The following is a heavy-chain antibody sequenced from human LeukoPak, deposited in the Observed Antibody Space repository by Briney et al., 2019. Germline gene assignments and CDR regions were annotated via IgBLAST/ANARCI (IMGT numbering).Heavy chain of an antibody. V-gene: IGHV3-23*01. CDR1: GFSFSSHA. J-gene: IGHJ3*01. CDR2: SGGSSGSI. D-gene: IGHD3-22*01. CDR3: AKDETDYYDNSGGAFDV. Sequence: QPGGSLRLSCAGSGFSFSSHAMHWVRQAPGKGLEWVGVSGGSSGSIFYADSVSGRFSISRDNSKNTLYLQMSSLRAEDTAVYYCAKDETDYYDNSGGAFDVWGQGTMVTVSS.